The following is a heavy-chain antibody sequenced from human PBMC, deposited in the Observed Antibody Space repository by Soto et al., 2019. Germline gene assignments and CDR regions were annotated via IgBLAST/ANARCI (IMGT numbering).Heavy chain of an antibody. CDR3: ARELTPYNWFDP. V-gene: IGHV1-69*13. CDR2: IIPIFGTA. Sequence: ASVKVSCKASGGTFSSYAISWVRQAPGQGLEWMGGIIPIFGTANYAQKFQGRVTITADESTSTAYMELSSLRSEDTAVYYCARELTPYNWFDPWGQGTLVTVSS. J-gene: IGHJ5*02. CDR1: GGTFSSYA.